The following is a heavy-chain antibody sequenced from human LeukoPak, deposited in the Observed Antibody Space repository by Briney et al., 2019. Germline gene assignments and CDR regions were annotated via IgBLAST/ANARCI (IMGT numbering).Heavy chain of an antibody. J-gene: IGHJ4*02. CDR2: INPNSGGT. Sequence: GASVKVSCKASGYTFTGYYMHWVRQAPGQELEWMGRINPNSGGTNYAQKFQGRVTITTDESTSTAYMELSSLRSEDTAVYYCASPTYYYDSSGSESWSFDYWGQGTLITVSS. D-gene: IGHD3-22*01. CDR1: GYTFTGYY. V-gene: IGHV1-2*06. CDR3: ASPTYYYDSSGSESWSFDY.